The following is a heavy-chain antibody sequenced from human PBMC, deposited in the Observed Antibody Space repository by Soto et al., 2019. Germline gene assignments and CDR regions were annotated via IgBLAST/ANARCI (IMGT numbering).Heavy chain of an antibody. V-gene: IGHV1-2*04. Sequence: ASVKVSCKASGYTFTGYYMHWVRQAPGQGLEWMGWINPNSGGTNYAQKFQGWVTMTRDTSIGTAYMELSRLRSDDTAVYYCARESSQAGNWFDSWGQGTLVTVSS. D-gene: IGHD6-13*01. CDR3: ARESSQAGNWFDS. CDR2: INPNSGGT. J-gene: IGHJ5*01. CDR1: GYTFTGYY.